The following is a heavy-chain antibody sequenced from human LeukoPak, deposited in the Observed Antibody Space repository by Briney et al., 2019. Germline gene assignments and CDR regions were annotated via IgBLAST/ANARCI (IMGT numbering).Heavy chain of an antibody. Sequence: ASVKVSCKASGYTFNNYEINWVRQATGQRLEWMGWMSPDSGDTGYAQKFQGRVTMTRDTSTSTAYMELSGLTSEDTAVYYCARPPGYCTTYRTNIDSCYYWYFGLWGRGTLVTVSS. CDR1: GYTFNNYE. D-gene: IGHD2-8*01. J-gene: IGHJ2*01. V-gene: IGHV1-8*01. CDR2: MSPDSGDT. CDR3: ARPPGYCTTYRTNIDSCYYWYFGL.